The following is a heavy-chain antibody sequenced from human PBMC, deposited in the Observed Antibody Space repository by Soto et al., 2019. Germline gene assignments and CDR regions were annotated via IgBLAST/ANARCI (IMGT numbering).Heavy chain of an antibody. V-gene: IGHV3-23*01. CDR3: ATHTSRGWLEIEADAFDI. CDR1: GFTFSSYA. J-gene: IGHJ3*02. Sequence: GGSLRLSCTASGFTFSSYAMTWVRQAPGRGLEGVSGITASGGRTFYADSVKGRFTISRDNSKNTLYLQMNSLRAEDTAVYYCATHTSRGWLEIEADAFDIWGQGTMVTVS. CDR2: ITASGGRT. D-gene: IGHD3-9*01.